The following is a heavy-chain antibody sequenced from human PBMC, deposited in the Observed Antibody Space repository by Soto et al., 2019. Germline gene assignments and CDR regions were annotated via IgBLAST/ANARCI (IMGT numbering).Heavy chain of an antibody. CDR2: IYYSGST. D-gene: IGHD3-16*01. CDR1: GVPISTDDYY. J-gene: IGHJ5*02. CDR3: ARGGGFNDYVWGSYNWFDP. V-gene: IGHV4-30-4*02. Sequence: SETLSLTCTVSGVPISTDDYYWTWIRQPPGKGLEWIGYIYYSGSTYYNWSLKSRVTISIDTSKNQFSLKLSSVTAADTAVYYRARGGGFNDYVWGSYNWFDPWGQGTLVTVSS.